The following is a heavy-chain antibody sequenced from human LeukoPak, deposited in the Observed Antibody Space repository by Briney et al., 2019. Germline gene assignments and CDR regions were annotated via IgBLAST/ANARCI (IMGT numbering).Heavy chain of an antibody. V-gene: IGHV3-43*02. J-gene: IGHJ6*02. CDR3: ANDVARGGEDV. D-gene: IGHD5-12*01. CDR1: GFTFDDYA. Sequence: GESLRLSCAASGFTFDDYAMHWVRQAPGKGLEWVSLISGDGGSTYYADSVKGRFTISRDNSKSSLYLQMNSLRTEDTSLYYCANDVARGGEDVWGQGTTVTVSS. CDR2: ISGDGGST.